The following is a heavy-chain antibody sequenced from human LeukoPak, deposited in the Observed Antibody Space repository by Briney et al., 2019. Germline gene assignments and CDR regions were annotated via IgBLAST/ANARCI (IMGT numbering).Heavy chain of an antibody. CDR3: ARVIMITFGGVIVPFDY. V-gene: IGHV1-2*02. D-gene: IGHD3-16*02. CDR1: GYTFTSYY. J-gene: IGHJ4*02. Sequence: ASVKVSCKASGYTFTSYYMHWVRQAPGQGLEWMGWMNPNSGATNYAQKFQGRVTMTRDTSISTAYMELSRLRSDDTAVYYCARVIMITFGGVIVPFDYWGQGTLVTVSS. CDR2: MNPNSGAT.